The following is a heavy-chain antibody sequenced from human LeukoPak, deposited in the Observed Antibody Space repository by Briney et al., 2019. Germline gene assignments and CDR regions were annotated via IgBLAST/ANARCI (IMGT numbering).Heavy chain of an antibody. CDR2: IQYDGSNK. CDR1: GFTFSNKA. CDR3: AKMTSYYYDSNAYNFDY. Sequence: PGGSLRLSCAAAGFTFSNKAMHWVRQAPGKGLEWVAFIQYDGSNKYDADSVKGRFTISRDNSKNTLYLQMSSLRAEDTAVYYCAKMTSYYYDSNAYNFDYWGQGTLVTVSS. D-gene: IGHD3-22*01. J-gene: IGHJ4*02. V-gene: IGHV3-30*02.